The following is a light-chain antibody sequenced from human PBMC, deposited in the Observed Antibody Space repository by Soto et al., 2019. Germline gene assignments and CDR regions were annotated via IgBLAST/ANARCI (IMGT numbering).Light chain of an antibody. J-gene: IGKJ1*01. CDR1: QSVSSSY. Sequence: EIVLTQSPGTLSLSPGERATLSCRASQSVSSSYLAWYQQKPDQAPRLIIYGASSRATVIPDRFSSSESVTDFAITISILEPEDFAVYCSQQYGSSPWTFGQRTKVQIK. CDR2: GAS. CDR3: QQYGSSPWT. V-gene: IGKV3-20*01.